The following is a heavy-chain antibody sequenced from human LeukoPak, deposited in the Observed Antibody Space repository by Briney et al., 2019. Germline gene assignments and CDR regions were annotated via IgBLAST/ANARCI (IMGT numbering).Heavy chain of an antibody. Sequence: GGSLRLSCAASGFTFSNSWMAWVRQAPGKGLEWVGRIRSKNDGGTIGYAAPVKDRFTISRDDSKNTLYLQMNSLEIEDTAVYFCTTDRTMKGYWGQGTLVTVSS. J-gene: IGHJ4*02. D-gene: IGHD3-22*01. V-gene: IGHV3-15*01. CDR3: TTDRTMKGY. CDR1: GFTFSNSW. CDR2: IRSKNDGGTI.